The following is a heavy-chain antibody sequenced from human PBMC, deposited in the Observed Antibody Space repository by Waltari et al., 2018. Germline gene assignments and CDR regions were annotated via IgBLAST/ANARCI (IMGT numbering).Heavy chain of an antibody. D-gene: IGHD3-16*01. V-gene: IGHV3-30*14. CDR2: ILYDGSNK. J-gene: IGHJ3*02. Sequence: VQLVESGGGVVQPGRSLRLSCAASGFTFSSYAMHWVRQAPGKGLEWVAVILYDGSNKYYAYSVNGRFTISRDNSKNTLYLQMNSLRAEDTAVYYCARPLGGAFDIWGQGTMVTVSS. CDR1: GFTFSSYA. CDR3: ARPLGGAFDI.